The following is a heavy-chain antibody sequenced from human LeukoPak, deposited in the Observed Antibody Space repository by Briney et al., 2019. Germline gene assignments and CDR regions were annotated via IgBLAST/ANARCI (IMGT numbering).Heavy chain of an antibody. J-gene: IGHJ3*02. D-gene: IGHD4-17*01. CDR1: GFTYSGYS. CDR2: ISSTSTTI. Sequence: PGGSLRLSCAASGFTYSGYSMNWFRQAPGRGLEWVSYISSTSTTIYYKDSVKGRFTISRDNAKNSLYLHMTSLRVEDTAVYYCVRNDGDDAFDISGQGTMVTVSS. V-gene: IGHV3-48*01. CDR3: VRNDGDDAFDI.